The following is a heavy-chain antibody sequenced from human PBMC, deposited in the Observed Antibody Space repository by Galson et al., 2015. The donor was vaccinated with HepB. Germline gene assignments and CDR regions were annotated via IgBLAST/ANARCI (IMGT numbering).Heavy chain of an antibody. CDR3: ARVRSVAGTIGFDN. CDR1: GFTFSDYY. CDR2: IISSLSGRYT. D-gene: IGHD6-19*01. Sequence: SLRLSCAASGFTFSDYYMSWIRQTPGQGLEWLSYIISSLSGRYTTYADSVLGRFTISRDNAKTSLFLQLNSLRAEDTAVYYCARVRSVAGTIGFDNWGQGTLVTVSS. J-gene: IGHJ4*02. V-gene: IGHV3-11*06.